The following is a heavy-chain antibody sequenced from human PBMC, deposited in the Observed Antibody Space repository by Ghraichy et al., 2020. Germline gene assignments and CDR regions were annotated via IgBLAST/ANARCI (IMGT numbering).Heavy chain of an antibody. CDR2: IKKDGSEK. Sequence: GGSLRLSCAASGFIFSGNWMSWVRQAPGKGLEWVANIKKDGSEKYYVDSVKGRFTISRDNAKNSLYLQMNSLRAEDTAVYYCARDLGSGWYFDYWGQGTLVTVSS. CDR3: ARDLGSGWYFDY. CDR1: GFIFSGNW. J-gene: IGHJ4*02. V-gene: IGHV3-7*01. D-gene: IGHD6-19*01.